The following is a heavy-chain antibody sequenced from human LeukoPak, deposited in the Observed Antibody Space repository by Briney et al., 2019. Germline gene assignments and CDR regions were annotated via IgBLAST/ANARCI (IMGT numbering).Heavy chain of an antibody. CDR3: ARSPRYFDWLFHY. CDR1: GFTFSSYW. D-gene: IGHD3-9*01. J-gene: IGHJ4*02. CDR2: IKQDGSEK. V-gene: IGHV3-7*01. Sequence: PGGTLRLSCAASGFTFSSYWMSWVRQAPGKGLEWVANIKQDGSEKYYVDSVKGRFTISRDNAKNSLYLQMNSLRAEDTAVYYCARSPRYFDWLFHYWGQGTLVTVSS.